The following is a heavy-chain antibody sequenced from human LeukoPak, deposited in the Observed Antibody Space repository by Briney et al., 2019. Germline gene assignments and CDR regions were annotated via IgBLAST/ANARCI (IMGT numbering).Heavy chain of an antibody. J-gene: IGHJ6*03. CDR2: ISGSGGST. CDR3: AKGKVGYDFWSGIRTYYYYMDV. D-gene: IGHD3-3*01. Sequence: PGGSLRLSCAASGFTFSSYGMSWVRQAPGKGLEWVSAISGSGGSTYYADSVKGRFTISRDNSKNTLYLQMNSLRAEDTAVYYCAKGKVGYDFWSGIRTYYYYMDVWGKGTTVTVSS. CDR1: GFTFSSYG. V-gene: IGHV3-23*01.